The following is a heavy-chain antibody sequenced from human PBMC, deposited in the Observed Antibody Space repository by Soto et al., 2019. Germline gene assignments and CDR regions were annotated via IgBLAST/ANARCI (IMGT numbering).Heavy chain of an antibody. CDR2: IYYSGST. J-gene: IGHJ4*02. D-gene: IGHD3-10*01. CDR3: AVRGETKAAYFDY. V-gene: IGHV4-39*01. Sequence: QLQLQESGPGLVKPSETLSLTCTVSGGSISSSSYYWGWIRQPPGKGLEWIGSIYYSGSTYYNPSLKSRVTISVDTSKNQFSLKLSSVTAADTAVYYCAVRGETKAAYFDYWGQGTLVTVSS. CDR1: GGSISSSSYY.